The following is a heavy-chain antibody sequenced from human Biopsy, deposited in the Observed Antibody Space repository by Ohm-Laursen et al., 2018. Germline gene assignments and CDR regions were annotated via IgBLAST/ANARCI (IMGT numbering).Heavy chain of an antibody. CDR2: IFYSGIT. Sequence: SETLSLTCPVSGGSVSSNVAYWAWIRQPPGKGLESIGSIFYSGITYYNPSLQSRVTMSVDMSKNQFSLNLTSVTAADTAVYYCARHPTGFWFDPWGQGTLVIVSS. CDR1: GGSVSSNVAY. J-gene: IGHJ5*02. V-gene: IGHV4-39*01. CDR3: ARHPTGFWFDP.